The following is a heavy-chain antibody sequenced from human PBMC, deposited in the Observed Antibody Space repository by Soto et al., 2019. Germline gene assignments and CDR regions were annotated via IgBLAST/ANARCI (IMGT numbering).Heavy chain of an antibody. CDR1: GFTFSNAW. CDR2: IKSKTAGGTT. J-gene: IGHJ4*02. D-gene: IGHD3-22*01. CDR3: TTDHPYYYDGCAFDH. Sequence: EVQLVESGGGLVKPGGSLRLSCAASGFTFSNAWMNWVRQAPGKGLEWVGRIKSKTAGGTTDYAAPVKGSFTISSDDSTNMVYLKMNSLKTEDTAVYHCTTDHPYYYDGCAFDHWGQGTLVTVSS. V-gene: IGHV3-15*07.